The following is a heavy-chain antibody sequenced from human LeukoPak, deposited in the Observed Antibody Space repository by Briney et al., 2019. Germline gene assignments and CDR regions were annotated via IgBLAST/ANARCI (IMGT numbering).Heavy chain of an antibody. J-gene: IGHJ4*02. D-gene: IGHD6-6*01. CDR1: GFTFSNYW. Sequence: GGSLRLSCTASGFTFSNYWMSWVRQAPGKGPEWVANIKQDGSEEYYVDSVKGRFTISRDNAKNSLYLQMNSLRVEDTAVYYCARGLGSRSGAGDYWGQGTLVTVSS. V-gene: IGHV3-7*01. CDR2: IKQDGSEE. CDR3: ARGLGSRSGAGDY.